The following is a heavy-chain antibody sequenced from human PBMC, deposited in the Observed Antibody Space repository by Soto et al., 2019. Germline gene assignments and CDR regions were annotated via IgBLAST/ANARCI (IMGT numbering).Heavy chain of an antibody. Sequence: PGGSLRLSCVASGFTFSDYYMSWIRQAPGKGLEWVSHISGTITTITYADSVKGRFTISRDNSKNSLYLQMNSLRVEDTAVYYCARVPPVDTALVDYFDSWGQGTLVTVSS. CDR3: ARVPPVDTALVDYFDS. CDR2: ISGTITTI. J-gene: IGHJ4*02. D-gene: IGHD5-18*01. V-gene: IGHV3-11*01. CDR1: GFTFSDYY.